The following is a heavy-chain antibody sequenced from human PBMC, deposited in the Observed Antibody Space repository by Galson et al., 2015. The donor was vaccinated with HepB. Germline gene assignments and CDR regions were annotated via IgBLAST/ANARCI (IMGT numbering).Heavy chain of an antibody. CDR1: GCTFGSYT. D-gene: IGHD4-17*01. CDR3: ARDVPTGGYGEVLPKPLYYYYYYGMDV. CDR2: IIPILGIA. Sequence: SVKVSCKASGCTFGSYTISWVRQAPGQGLEWMGRIIPILGIANYAQKFQGRVTITADKSTSTAYMELSSLRSEDTAVYYCARDVPTGGYGEVLPKPLYYYYYYGMDVWGQGTTVTVSS. J-gene: IGHJ6*02. V-gene: IGHV1-69*04.